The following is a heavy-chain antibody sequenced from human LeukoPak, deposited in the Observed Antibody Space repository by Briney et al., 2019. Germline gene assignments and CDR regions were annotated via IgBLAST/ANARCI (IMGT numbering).Heavy chain of an antibody. Sequence: SETLSLTCTVSGGSISSYYWSWIRQPAGKGLEWIGRIYTSGSTNYNPSLKSRVTMSVDTSKNQFSLKLSSVTAADTAVYYCARLSLGSLYYDSSGFFDYWGQGTLVTVSS. D-gene: IGHD3-22*01. CDR2: IYTSGST. CDR1: GGSISSYY. J-gene: IGHJ4*02. CDR3: ARLSLGSLYYDSSGFFDY. V-gene: IGHV4-4*07.